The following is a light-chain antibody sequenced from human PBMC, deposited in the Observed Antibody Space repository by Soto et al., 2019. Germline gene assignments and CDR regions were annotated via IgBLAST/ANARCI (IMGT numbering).Light chain of an antibody. CDR2: GAS. V-gene: IGKV1-5*01. J-gene: IGKJ2*01. Sequence: DIQMTQSPSTLSASVGDRVTITCRATQSISSWVAWYQQKPGKAPKLLIYGASSLESGVPSRFSGSGSGTEFTLTISSLQPDDFANYYCQQYNTYLYTFGQGNKLEI. CDR3: QQYNTYLYT. CDR1: QSISSW.